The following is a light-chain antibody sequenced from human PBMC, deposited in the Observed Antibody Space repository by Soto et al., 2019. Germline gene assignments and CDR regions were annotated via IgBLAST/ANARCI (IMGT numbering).Light chain of an antibody. CDR3: QQSYSTLFT. Sequence: DIQMTQSPSSLSASVGDSVTITCRASQDISSYLNWYQQKPGKAPKLLIYAASTLHSGVLSRFSGSESGTDFTLTISSLQPEDFATYYCQQSYSTLFTFGPGTKVDFK. V-gene: IGKV1-39*01. J-gene: IGKJ3*01. CDR1: QDISSY. CDR2: AAS.